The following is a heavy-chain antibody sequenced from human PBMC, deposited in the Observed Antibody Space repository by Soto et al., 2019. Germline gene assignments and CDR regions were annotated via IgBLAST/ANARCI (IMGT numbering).Heavy chain of an antibody. CDR2: ISYDGSNK. V-gene: IGHV3-30-3*01. CDR3: ASDGWVTAIEYFQH. J-gene: IGHJ1*01. Sequence: QVQLVESGGGVVQPGRSLRLSCAASGFTFSSYAMHWVRQAPGKGLEWVAVISYDGSNKYYADSVKGRFTISRDNSKNTLYLQMNSLRAEDTAVYYCASDGWVTAIEYFQHWGQGTLVTVSS. D-gene: IGHD2-21*02. CDR1: GFTFSSYA.